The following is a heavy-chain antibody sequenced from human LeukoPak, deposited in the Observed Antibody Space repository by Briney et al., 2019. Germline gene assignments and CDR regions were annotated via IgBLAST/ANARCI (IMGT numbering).Heavy chain of an antibody. V-gene: IGHV4-31*03. CDR2: IYYSGST. J-gene: IGHJ6*02. Sequence: SQTLSLTCTVSGGSIRGANYYWRWIRQHPGKGLEWIGYIYYSGSTYYNPSLKSRVTISVDTSKNQFSLRLTSVTAADTAVYYCSRDQATPDYYYGMDVWGQGTTVTVSS. CDR3: SRDQATPDYYYGMDV. CDR1: GGSIRGANYY.